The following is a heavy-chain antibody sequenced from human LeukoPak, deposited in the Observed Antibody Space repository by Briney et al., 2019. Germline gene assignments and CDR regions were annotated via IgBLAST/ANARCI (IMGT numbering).Heavy chain of an antibody. D-gene: IGHD3-10*01. CDR3: ARDKWGVRGRFFDI. CDR1: GGSISSYY. Sequence: SETLSLTCTVSGGSISSYYWSWIRQPPGKGLEWIGYIYYSGSTYYNPSLKSRVTISVDTSKNQFSLKLSSVTAADTAVYYCARDKWGVRGRFFDIWGQGTMVTVSS. CDR2: IYYSGST. V-gene: IGHV4-59*01. J-gene: IGHJ3*02.